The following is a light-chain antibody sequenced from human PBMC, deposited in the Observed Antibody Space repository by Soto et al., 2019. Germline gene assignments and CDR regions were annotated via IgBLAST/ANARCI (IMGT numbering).Light chain of an antibody. CDR2: DAS. CDR1: QNVGSY. Sequence: EIVLTQSPATLSLSPGERATLSCRASQNVGSYLAWYQQKPGQAPRLLIYDASNRATSIPARFSGSGSGTDFTLTITSLEPEDFVVYYCQQRGNWPLTFGGGTKLEIK. CDR3: QQRGNWPLT. J-gene: IGKJ4*01. V-gene: IGKV3-11*01.